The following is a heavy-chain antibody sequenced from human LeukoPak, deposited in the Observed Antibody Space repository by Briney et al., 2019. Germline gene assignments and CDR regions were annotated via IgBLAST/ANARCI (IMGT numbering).Heavy chain of an antibody. J-gene: IGHJ6*03. CDR3: ARQGRYYYYMDV. Sequence: SESLSLTCTVSGGSISSSGYYWGWIRQPPGKGLEWIGSIYYSGSTYYNPSLKSRVTISVDTSKNQFSLKLSSVTAADTAVYYCARQGRYYYYMDVWGKGTTVTISS. V-gene: IGHV4-39*01. CDR2: IYYSGST. CDR1: GGSISSSGYY.